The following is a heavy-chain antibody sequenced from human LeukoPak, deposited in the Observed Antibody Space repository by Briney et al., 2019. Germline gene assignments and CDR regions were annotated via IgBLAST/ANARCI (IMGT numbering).Heavy chain of an antibody. V-gene: IGHV3-21*01. J-gene: IGHJ3*02. CDR1: GFTFSSYS. CDR2: ISSSSSYI. D-gene: IGHD4-17*01. CDR3: ARDTMTTVTTLIELGSDAFDI. Sequence: GGSLRLSCAASGFTFSSYSMNWVRQAPGKGLEWVSSISSSSSYIYYADSVKGRFTISRDNAKNSLYLQMNSLRAEDTAVYYCARDTMTTVTTLIELGSDAFDIWGQGTMVTVSS.